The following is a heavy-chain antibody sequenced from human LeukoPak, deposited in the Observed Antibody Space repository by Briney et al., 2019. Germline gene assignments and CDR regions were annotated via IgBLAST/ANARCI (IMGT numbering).Heavy chain of an antibody. J-gene: IGHJ3*02. CDR3: AKTHRTYYYDSSGYNDAFDI. Sequence: PGGSLRLSCAASGFTFSSYSMNWVRQAPGKGLEWVSSISSSSSYIYYADSVKGRFTISRDNAKNSLYLQMNSLRAEDTAVYYCAKTHRTYYYDSSGYNDAFDIWGQGTMVTVSS. CDR2: ISSSSSYI. CDR1: GFTFSSYS. V-gene: IGHV3-21*04. D-gene: IGHD3-22*01.